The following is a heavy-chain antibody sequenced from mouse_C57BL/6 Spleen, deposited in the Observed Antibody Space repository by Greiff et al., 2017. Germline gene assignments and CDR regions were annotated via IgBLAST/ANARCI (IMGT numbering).Heavy chain of an antibody. Sequence: VQLQQSGPELVKPGASVKIPCKASGYTFTDYNMDWVKQSHGKSLEWIGDINPNNGGTIYNQKFKGKATLTVDKSSSTAYMELRSLTSEDTAVYYCARSDYSNYEWFAYWGQGTLVTVSA. CDR1: GYTFTDYN. CDR2: INPNNGGT. CDR3: ARSDYSNYEWFAY. V-gene: IGHV1-18*01. D-gene: IGHD2-5*01. J-gene: IGHJ3*01.